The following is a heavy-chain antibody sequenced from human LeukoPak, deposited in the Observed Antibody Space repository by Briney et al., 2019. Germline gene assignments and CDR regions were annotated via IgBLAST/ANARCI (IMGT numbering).Heavy chain of an antibody. V-gene: IGHV4-31*03. CDR3: ARGNYEPPWQWLVTYYFDY. Sequence: PSETLSLTCTVSGGSISSGGYYWSWIRQHPGKGLEWIGYIYYSGSTYYNPSLKSRVTISVDTSKNQFSLRLSSVTAADTAVYYCARGNYEPPWQWLVTYYFDYWGQGTLVTVSS. D-gene: IGHD6-19*01. J-gene: IGHJ4*02. CDR1: GGSISSGGYY. CDR2: IYYSGST.